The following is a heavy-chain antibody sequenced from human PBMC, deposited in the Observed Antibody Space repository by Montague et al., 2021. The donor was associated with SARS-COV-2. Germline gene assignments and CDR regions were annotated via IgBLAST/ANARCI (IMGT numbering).Heavy chain of an antibody. CDR3: ARGGGYYNYGLDV. D-gene: IGHD3-22*01. J-gene: IGHJ6*02. Sequence: SETLSLTCTVSGGSISNYYWGWIRQPPGRGLEWIGYIYYSGSTDYSPSXKSRVTISLDTSKNQFSLKVTSVTAADTAVYYCARGGGYYNYGLDVWGPGTTVTVSS. CDR2: IYYSGST. V-gene: IGHV4-59*01. CDR1: GGSISNYY.